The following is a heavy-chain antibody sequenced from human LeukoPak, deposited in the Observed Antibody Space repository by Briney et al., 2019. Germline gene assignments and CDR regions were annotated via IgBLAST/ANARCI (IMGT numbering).Heavy chain of an antibody. CDR3: ARRYSSGYPLFVY. J-gene: IGHJ4*02. CDR1: GFTFSSYW. V-gene: IGHV3-7*05. Sequence: GGSLRLSCAASGFTFSSYWMSRVRQAPGKGLEWVANIKQDGSEKYYVDSVKGRFTVSRDNAKNSLYLQMNSLRAEDTAVYYCARRYSSGYPLFVYWGQGTLVTVSS. D-gene: IGHD3-22*01. CDR2: IKQDGSEK.